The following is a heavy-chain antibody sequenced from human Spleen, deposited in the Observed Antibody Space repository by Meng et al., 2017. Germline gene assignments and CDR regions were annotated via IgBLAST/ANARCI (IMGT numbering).Heavy chain of an antibody. J-gene: IGHJ4*02. V-gene: IGHV3-7*04. D-gene: IGHD3-16*02. CDR2: IKEDGSEK. Sequence: GESLKISCAASGFSVSHNYMSWVRQAPGKGLEWVANIKEDGSEKYFVDALRGRFTISRDNAKNSLFLQMNRLRAEDTAVYYCARGIWGSFRHYYFDYWGQGTLVTVSS. CDR3: ARGIWGSFRHYYFDY. CDR1: GFSVSHNY.